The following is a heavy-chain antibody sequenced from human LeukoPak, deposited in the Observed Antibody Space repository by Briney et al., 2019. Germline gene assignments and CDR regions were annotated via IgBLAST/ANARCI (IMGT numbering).Heavy chain of an antibody. V-gene: IGHV1-8*01. J-gene: IGHJ4*02. CDR2: TNPNSGNT. CDR1: GYTFTSYD. Sequence: ASVKVSCKASGYTFTSYDINWVRQATGQGLEWMGWTNPNSGNTGYAQKFQGRVTMTRNTSISTAYMELSSLRSEDTAVYYCARGLFGELSPCYWGQGTLVTVSS. CDR3: ARGLFGELSPCY. D-gene: IGHD3-10*02.